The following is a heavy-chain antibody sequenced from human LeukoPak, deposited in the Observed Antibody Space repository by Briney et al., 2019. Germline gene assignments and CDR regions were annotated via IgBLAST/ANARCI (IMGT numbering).Heavy chain of an antibody. CDR1: GYTFTGYY. D-gene: IGHD6-13*01. J-gene: IGHJ4*02. CDR3: ARDPSTYSSSWYDY. Sequence: ASVKVSCKASGYTFTGYYMHWVRQAPGQGLEWMGWINPNSGGTNYAQKFQGRVTMTRDASISTAYMELRSLRSDDTAVYYCARDPSTYSSSWYDYWGQGTLVTVSS. V-gene: IGHV1-2*02. CDR2: INPNSGGT.